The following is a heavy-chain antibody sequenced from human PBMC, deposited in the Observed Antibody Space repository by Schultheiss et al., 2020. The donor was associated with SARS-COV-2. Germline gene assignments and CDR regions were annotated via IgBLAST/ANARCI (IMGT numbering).Heavy chain of an antibody. CDR3: TRDPTQTWKKAGWFDP. V-gene: IGHV3-49*04. CDR2: IRSKAYGGTT. Sequence: GGSLRLSCTASGFTFGDYAMSWVRQAPGKGLEWVGFIRSKAYGGTTEYAASVKGRFTISRDDSKSIAYLQMNSLKTEDTAVYYCTRDPTQTWKKAGWFDPWGQGTLVTVSS. J-gene: IGHJ5*02. CDR1: GFTFGDYA. D-gene: IGHD2-15*01.